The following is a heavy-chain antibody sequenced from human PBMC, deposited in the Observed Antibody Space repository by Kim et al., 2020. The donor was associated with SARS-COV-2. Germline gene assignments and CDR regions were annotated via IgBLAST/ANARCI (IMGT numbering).Heavy chain of an antibody. D-gene: IGHD6-19*01. Sequence: SETLSLTCAVYGGSFSGYYWSWIRQPPGKGLEWIGEINHSGSTNYNPSLKSRVTISVDTSKNQFSLKLSSVTAADTAVYYCARGSPLRGYSSGWYRASNLPNYGMDVWGQGTTVTVSS. CDR1: GGSFSGYY. J-gene: IGHJ6*02. CDR3: ARGSPLRGYSSGWYRASNLPNYGMDV. CDR2: INHSGST. V-gene: IGHV4-34*01.